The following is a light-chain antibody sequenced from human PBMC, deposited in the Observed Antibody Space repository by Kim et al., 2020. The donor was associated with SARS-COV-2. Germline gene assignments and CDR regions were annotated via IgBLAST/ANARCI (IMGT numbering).Light chain of an antibody. CDR1: QGVGSY. CDR2: AAS. V-gene: IGKV1-8*01. J-gene: IGKJ3*01. Sequence: AIRMTQSPSSFSASTGDRVTITCRASQGVGSYLAWYQQRPGKAPRLLIYAASTLQSGVPSRFSGSGSGTDFTLTISCLQSEDFATYSCQQYYSYPFTFGPGTKVDIK. CDR3: QQYYSYPFT.